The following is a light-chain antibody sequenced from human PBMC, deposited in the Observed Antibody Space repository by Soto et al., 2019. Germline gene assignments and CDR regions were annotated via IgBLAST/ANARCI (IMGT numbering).Light chain of an antibody. CDR3: ISYTSTGTPV. V-gene: IGLV2-14*01. CDR2: EVT. J-gene: IGLJ1*01. CDR1: STDVGGYNF. Sequence: QSVLTQPASVSGSLGQSITMSRTGTSTDVGGYNFVSWYQQHPDKAPKLLIYEVTNRPSGVSNRFSGSKSGNTASLTISGLQAEDEADYYCISYTSTGTPVFGTGTKVTVL.